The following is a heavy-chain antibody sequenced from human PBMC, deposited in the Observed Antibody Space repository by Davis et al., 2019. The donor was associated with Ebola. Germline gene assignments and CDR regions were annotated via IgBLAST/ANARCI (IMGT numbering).Heavy chain of an antibody. Sequence: PSETLSLTCTVSGGSISSYYWSWIRQPPGKGLEWIGYIYYSGSTNYNPSLKSRVTISVDTSKNQFSLKLSSVTAADTAVYYCARVMPSIAAAYWYFDLWGRGTLVTVSS. CDR3: ARVMPSIAAAYWYFDL. D-gene: IGHD6-13*01. CDR2: IYYSGST. CDR1: GGSISSYY. V-gene: IGHV4-59*01. J-gene: IGHJ2*01.